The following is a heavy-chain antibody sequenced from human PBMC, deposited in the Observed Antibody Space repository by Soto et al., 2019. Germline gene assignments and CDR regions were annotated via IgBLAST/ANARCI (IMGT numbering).Heavy chain of an antibody. V-gene: IGHV4-39*07. D-gene: IGHD2-15*01. CDR2: IYYSGST. J-gene: IGHJ3*02. Sequence: SETLSLTCTVSGCSISSSSYYWGRLRQPPGKGLEWIGSIYYSGSTYYNPSLKSRVTISVDTSKNQFSLKLSSVTAADTAVYYCARYLGYCGGGSCYLQEDDAFDIWGQGTMVTVSS. CDR3: ARYLGYCGGGSCYLQEDDAFDI. CDR1: GCSISSSSYY.